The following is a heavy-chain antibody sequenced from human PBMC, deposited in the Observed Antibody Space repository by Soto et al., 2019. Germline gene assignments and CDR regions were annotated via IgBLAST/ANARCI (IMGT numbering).Heavy chain of an antibody. D-gene: IGHD5-12*01. CDR3: ARDQSKSPWTKYFDN. J-gene: IGHJ4*02. CDR1: GFTFSSYA. CDR2: ISYDGSNK. Sequence: GGSLRLSCAASGFTFSSYAMHWVRQAPGKGLEWVAVISYDGSNKYYADSVKGRFTISRDNSKNTLYLQMNSLRAEDTAVYYCARDQSKSPWTKYFDNLCQEALLTISS. V-gene: IGHV3-30-3*01.